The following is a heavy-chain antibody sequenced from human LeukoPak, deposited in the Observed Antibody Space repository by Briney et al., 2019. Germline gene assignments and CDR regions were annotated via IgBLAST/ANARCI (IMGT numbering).Heavy chain of an antibody. CDR1: GYIFSSYA. CDR2: ISNSGATT. CDR3: AKEELYYYGSGTYYTLAPFDY. Sequence: QPGGSLRLSCEASGYIFSSYAMSWVRQAPGEGLEWVSAISNSGATTDYADSVKGRFTISRDNSKNTLSLQMNSLRAEDTAVYYCAKEELYYYGSGTYYTLAPFDYWGQGTLVTVSS. V-gene: IGHV3-23*01. D-gene: IGHD3-10*01. J-gene: IGHJ4*02.